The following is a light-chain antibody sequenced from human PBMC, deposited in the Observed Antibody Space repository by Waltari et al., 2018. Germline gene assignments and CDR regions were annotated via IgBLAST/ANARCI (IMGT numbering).Light chain of an antibody. Sequence: EIVLTQSPGTLSLSPGERATLSCRASQSIGRYLVWYQQKPGQAPRLLIYAASSRATGIPDRFSVSGSGTDFSLTISRLAPEDFAVYYCQNHERLPATFGQGTKVEIK. CDR1: QSIGRY. CDR3: QNHERLPAT. CDR2: AAS. V-gene: IGKV3-20*01. J-gene: IGKJ1*01.